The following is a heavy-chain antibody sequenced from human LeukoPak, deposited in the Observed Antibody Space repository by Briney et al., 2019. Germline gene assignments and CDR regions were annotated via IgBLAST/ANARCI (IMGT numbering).Heavy chain of an antibody. CDR3: ARGACSGGSCYFDY. V-gene: IGHV1-69*05. CDR2: IIPIFGTA. CDR1: GGTFSSYA. J-gene: IGHJ4*02. Sequence: GASVKVSCKASGGTFSSYAISWVRQAPGQGLEWMGGIIPIFGTANYAQKFQGRVTITTDESTSTAYMELSSLRSEDTAVYYCARGACSGGSCYFDYWGQGTLVTVPS. D-gene: IGHD2-15*01.